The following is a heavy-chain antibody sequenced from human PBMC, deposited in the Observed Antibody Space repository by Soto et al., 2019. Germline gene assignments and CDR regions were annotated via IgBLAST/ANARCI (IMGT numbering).Heavy chain of an antibody. Sequence: QVQLVQSGAEVKKPGSSVKVSCKASGGTFSSYAISWVRQAPGQGLEWMGGIIPIFGTANYAQKFQGCVTITADECARSAYMELSSLRSEDTAVYYCARVNGVGYDYGDYASYFDYWGQGTLVTVSS. V-gene: IGHV1-69*12. CDR1: GGTFSSYA. D-gene: IGHD4-17*01. J-gene: IGHJ4*02. CDR3: ARVNGVGYDYGDYASYFDY. CDR2: IIPIFGTA.